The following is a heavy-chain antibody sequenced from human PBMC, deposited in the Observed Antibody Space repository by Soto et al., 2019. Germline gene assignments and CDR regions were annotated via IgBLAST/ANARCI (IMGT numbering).Heavy chain of an antibody. CDR2: AYNGNT. D-gene: IGHD5-12*01. CDR1: GYTFTTYG. Sequence: QIQLVQSGTEVKKPGASVKVSCRASGYTFTTYGLSWVRQTPGQGLEWMGCAYNGNTNYAQELQGRVTMTTDTSTSTAYMELRSRRSYDTAVYFCARGWILSGGFYGPDYWGQGTLVTVSS. CDR3: ARGWILSGGFYGPDY. J-gene: IGHJ4*02. V-gene: IGHV1-18*01.